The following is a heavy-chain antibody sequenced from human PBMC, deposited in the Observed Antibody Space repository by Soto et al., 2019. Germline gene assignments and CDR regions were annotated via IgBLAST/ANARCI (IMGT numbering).Heavy chain of an antibody. CDR2: ISAGGGST. J-gene: IGHJ4*02. D-gene: IGHD2-15*01. Sequence: DVQLVQSGGDLVQPGGSLRLSCAASGFTFSSYSMHWVRQAPGKGLEYVSSISAGGGSTDYTHSVEGRFTISRDNSKNTLYLQMGSLRPEDVAVYYCARRIPVNCYDYWGQGTLDTVSS. V-gene: IGHV3-64*01. CDR1: GFTFSSYS. CDR3: ARRIPVNCYDY.